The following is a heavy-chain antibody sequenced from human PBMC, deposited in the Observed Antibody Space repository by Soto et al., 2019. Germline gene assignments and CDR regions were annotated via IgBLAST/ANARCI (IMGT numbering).Heavy chain of an antibody. V-gene: IGHV3-48*01. D-gene: IGHD2-8*02. CDR1: GFTFSSYS. CDR2: ISSSSSTI. CDR3: ARGPAIRWFIY. J-gene: IGHJ4*02. Sequence: GSLRLSCAASGFTFSSYSMNWVRQAPGKGLEWVSYISSSSSTIYYADSVKGRFTISRDNAKNSLYLQMNSLRAEDTAVYYCARGPAIRWFIYWGQGTLVTVSS.